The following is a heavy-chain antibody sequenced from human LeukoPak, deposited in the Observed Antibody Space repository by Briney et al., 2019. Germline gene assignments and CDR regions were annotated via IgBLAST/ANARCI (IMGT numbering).Heavy chain of an antibody. CDR2: IIPILGIA. CDR3: ARALGEGSMSWYGWYFDL. Sequence: GASVKVSCKASGYPFTTYTLNWVRQAPGQGLEWMGRIIPILGIANYAQKFQGRVTITADKSTSTAYMELSSLRSGDTAVYYCARALGEGSMSWYGWYFDLWGRGTLVTVSS. D-gene: IGHD6-13*01. J-gene: IGHJ2*01. V-gene: IGHV1-69*02. CDR1: GYPFTTYT.